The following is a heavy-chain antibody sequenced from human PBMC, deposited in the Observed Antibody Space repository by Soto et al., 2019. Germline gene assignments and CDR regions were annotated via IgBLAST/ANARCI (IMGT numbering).Heavy chain of an antibody. CDR3: ARDRTTRDGFDH. CDR1: GFTFSSYS. J-gene: IGHJ4*02. D-gene: IGHD1-7*01. CDR2: ISSSSSYI. V-gene: IGHV3-21*01. Sequence: GGSLRLSCAASGFTFSSYSMNWVRQAPGKGLEWVSSISSSSSYIYYADSVKGRFTISRDNAKNSLYLQMNSLRAEDTAVYYCARDRTTRDGFDHWGQGTLVTVSS.